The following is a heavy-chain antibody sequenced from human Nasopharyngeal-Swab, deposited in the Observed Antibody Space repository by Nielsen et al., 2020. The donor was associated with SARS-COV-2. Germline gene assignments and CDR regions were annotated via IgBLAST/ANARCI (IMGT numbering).Heavy chain of an antibody. V-gene: IGHV4-59*08. CDR3: ARHRKADYYDSSGYYDNTYYFDY. CDR2: IYYSGST. J-gene: IGHJ4*02. D-gene: IGHD3-22*01. Sequence: SETLSLTCTVSGGSISSYYWSWIRPPPGKGLEWIGYIYYSGSTNYNPSLKSRVTISVDTSKNQFSLKLSSVTAADTAVYYCARHRKADYYDSSGYYDNTYYFDYWGQGTLVTVSS. CDR1: GGSISSYY.